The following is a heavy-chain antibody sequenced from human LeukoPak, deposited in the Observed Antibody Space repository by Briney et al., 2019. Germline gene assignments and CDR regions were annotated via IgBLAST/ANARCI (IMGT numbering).Heavy chain of an antibody. J-gene: IGHJ4*02. CDR3: AKSGSSGYSALDY. CDR2: ITTSGGGT. V-gene: IGHV3-23*01. CDR1: GFPFSSCA. Sequence: GGSLTLSCAASGFPFSSCAMSWVRQAPGKGLEWVSSITTSGGGTSHADSVKGRFTISRDNSEDTLYLQMNSLRAEDTAVHFCAKSGSSGYSALDYWGQGTLVTVSS. D-gene: IGHD3-22*01.